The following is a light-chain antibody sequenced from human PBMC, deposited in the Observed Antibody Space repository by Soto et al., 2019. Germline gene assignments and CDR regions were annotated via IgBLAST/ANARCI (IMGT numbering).Light chain of an antibody. Sequence: DIQMTQSPSSLSASVGDRVTITCLASQSIGRFLNWHQQKPGKAPNVLINVASTLRSGVPLRFSGSESRTEFTLTISSLQPEDFATYYCQHFHSYPLSFGGGTKVDIK. CDR3: QHFHSYPLS. CDR1: QSIGRF. J-gene: IGKJ4*01. V-gene: IGKV1-9*01. CDR2: VAS.